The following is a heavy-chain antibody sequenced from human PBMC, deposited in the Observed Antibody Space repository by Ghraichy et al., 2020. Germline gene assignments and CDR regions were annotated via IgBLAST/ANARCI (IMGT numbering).Heavy chain of an antibody. J-gene: IGHJ6*02. D-gene: IGHD4-23*01. Sequence: GESLNISCVGSGFTLNDYNMNWVRQSPGKGLEWVAYISTSSRSIFYTDTVKGRFTISRDNAQKSLSLQMNSLRDEDTAVYYCARASRVVRFYYYDGMDVWGQGTTVTVSS. CDR2: ISTSSRSI. V-gene: IGHV3-48*02. CDR1: GFTLNDYN. CDR3: ARASRVVRFYYYDGMDV.